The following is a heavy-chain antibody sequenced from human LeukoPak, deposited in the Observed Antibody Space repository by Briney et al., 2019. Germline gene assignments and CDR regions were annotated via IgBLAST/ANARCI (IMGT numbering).Heavy chain of an antibody. CDR3: ARAGGGYCSSTSCSADWFDP. CDR2: LYTSGST. D-gene: IGHD2-2*01. J-gene: IGHJ5*02. CDR1: GGSISSDS. V-gene: IGHV4-4*07. Sequence: PSETLSLTCTVSGGSISSDSWTWIRQPAGKGLEWIGRLYTSGSTNRGSIKHNPSLKSRVAMSVGTSKNQLSLKLSSVTAADTAVYYCARAGGGYCSSTSCSADWFDPWGQGILVTVSS.